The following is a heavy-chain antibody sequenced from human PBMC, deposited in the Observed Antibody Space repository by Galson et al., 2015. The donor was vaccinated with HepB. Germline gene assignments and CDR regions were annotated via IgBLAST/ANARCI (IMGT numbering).Heavy chain of an antibody. CDR2: INHSGST. D-gene: IGHD1-26*01. Sequence: TCAVYGGSFSGYYWSWIRQPPGKGLEWIGEINHSGSTNYNPSLKSRVTISVDTSKNQISLKLSSVTAADTAVYYCASGLVGATRNGYWGQGTLVTVSS. CDR3: ASGLVGATRNGY. V-gene: IGHV4-34*01. CDR1: GGSFSGYY. J-gene: IGHJ4*02.